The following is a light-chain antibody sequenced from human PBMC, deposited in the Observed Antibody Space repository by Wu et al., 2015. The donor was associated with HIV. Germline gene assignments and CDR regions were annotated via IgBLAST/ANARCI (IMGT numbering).Light chain of an antibody. V-gene: IGKV3-15*01. CDR2: GAS. CDR3: QQYIXWPT. Sequence: EIMMTQSPATLSVSPGEGATLSCRASESVTNKLAWYQQKPDQPPRLLIFGASTRATGVPGRFTGSGSGTDFTLTISSLQSEDFAVYYCQQYIXWPTFGGGTKVEIK. J-gene: IGKJ4*01. CDR1: ESVTNK.